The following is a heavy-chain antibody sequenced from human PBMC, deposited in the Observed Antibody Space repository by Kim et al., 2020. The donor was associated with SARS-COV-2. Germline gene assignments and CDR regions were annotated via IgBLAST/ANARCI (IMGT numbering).Heavy chain of an antibody. CDR3: ARGTFRGVLDY. D-gene: IGHD3-10*01. CDR2: INSDGSST. Sequence: GGSLRLSCAASGFTFSSYWMHWVRQATGKGLVWVSRINSDGSSTSYADSVKGRFTISRDNAKNTLYLQMNSLRAEDTAVYYCARGTFRGVLDYWGQGTLVTVSS. V-gene: IGHV3-74*01. CDR1: GFTFSSYW. J-gene: IGHJ4*02.